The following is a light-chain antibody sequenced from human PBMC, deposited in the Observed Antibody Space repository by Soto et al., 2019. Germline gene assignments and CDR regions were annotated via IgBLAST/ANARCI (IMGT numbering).Light chain of an antibody. CDR2: AAS. Sequence: AIRMTQSPSSFSASTGDRVTITCRASQSISSYLAWYQQKPGKAPKLLIYAASTLQSGVPSRFSGSGSGTDFTLTISCLQSEDFATYYRQQYYSFPRTFGQGTKVEIK. CDR3: QQYYSFPRT. J-gene: IGKJ1*01. V-gene: IGKV1-8*01. CDR1: QSISSY.